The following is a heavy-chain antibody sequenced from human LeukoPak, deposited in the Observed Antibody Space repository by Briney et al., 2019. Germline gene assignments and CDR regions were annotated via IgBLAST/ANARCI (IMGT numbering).Heavy chain of an antibody. J-gene: IGHJ4*02. Sequence: PSETLSLTCTVSGGSPTISYYYWGWVRQPPGKGLEWMGSIYYNGNTYYNPSLKSRVTMSIDTSKNQFSLNLNSVTVADTDVYYCARQRRFGEPWYFDYWGQGVLVTVSS. CDR3: ARQRRFGEPWYFDY. D-gene: IGHD3-10*01. CDR1: GGSPTISYYY. V-gene: IGHV4-39*01. CDR2: IYYNGNT.